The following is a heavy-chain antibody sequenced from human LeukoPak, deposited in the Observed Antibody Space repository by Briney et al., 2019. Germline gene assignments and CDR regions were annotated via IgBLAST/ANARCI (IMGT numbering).Heavy chain of an antibody. Sequence: GGSLRLSCAASGFTFDDYAMHWVRQAPGKGLEWVSPISGDGGSTYYADSVKGRFTISRDNSKNSLYLQMNSLRTEDTALYYCAKDIRSKTKRFLEWLLFDYWGQGTLVTVCS. CDR3: AKDIRSKTKRFLEWLLFDY. V-gene: IGHV3-43*02. CDR2: ISGDGGST. J-gene: IGHJ4*02. D-gene: IGHD3-3*01. CDR1: GFTFDDYA.